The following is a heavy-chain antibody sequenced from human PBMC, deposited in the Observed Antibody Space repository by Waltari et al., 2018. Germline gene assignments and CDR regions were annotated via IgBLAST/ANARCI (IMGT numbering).Heavy chain of an antibody. CDR2: INTDRSSR. CDR3: AGDRESR. CDR1: FTFSAYW. V-gene: IGHV3-7*01. Sequence: EVQLVESGGDLVQPGGSLRLSCAAFTFSAYWMSWVRQAPGKGREGVAIINTDRSSRYYVDSVKGRFNISRDNAKKSLYLQMNSLRVEDTAVYYCAGDRESRWGQGTTVTVSS. J-gene: IGHJ6*02.